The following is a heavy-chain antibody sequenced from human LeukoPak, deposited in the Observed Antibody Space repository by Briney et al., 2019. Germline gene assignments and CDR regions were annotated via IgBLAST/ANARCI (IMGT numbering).Heavy chain of an antibody. Sequence: SVTVSCKASGFTFTSSAVQWVRQARGQRLEWIGWIVVGSGNTNYAQKFQERVTITRDMSTSTAYMELSSLRSEDTAVYYCAAGGYDSSGYFWFDPWGQGTLVTVSS. CDR2: IVVGSGNT. D-gene: IGHD3-22*01. V-gene: IGHV1-58*01. J-gene: IGHJ5*02. CDR3: AAGGYDSSGYFWFDP. CDR1: GFTFTSSA.